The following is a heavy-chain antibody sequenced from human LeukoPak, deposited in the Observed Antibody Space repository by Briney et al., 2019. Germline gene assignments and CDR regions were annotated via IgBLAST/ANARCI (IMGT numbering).Heavy chain of an antibody. CDR3: ARHRSGWLQSSFDY. Sequence: PSETLSLTCTVSGGSISSYYWSWIRQPPGKGLEWIGSIYYSGSGFDNPALKNRVTISVDTSKNQFSLKLSSVTAADTAVYYCARHRSGWLQSSFDYWGQGTLVTVSS. CDR1: GGSISSYY. CDR2: IYYSGSG. J-gene: IGHJ4*02. V-gene: IGHV4-39*01. D-gene: IGHD5-24*01.